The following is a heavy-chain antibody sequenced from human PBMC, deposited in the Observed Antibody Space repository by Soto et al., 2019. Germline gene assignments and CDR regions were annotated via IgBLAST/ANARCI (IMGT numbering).Heavy chain of an antibody. CDR1: GGSISSYY. CDR2: IYYSGST. CDR3: ARFPVRLYSSSSVEAFDI. J-gene: IGHJ3*02. D-gene: IGHD6-13*01. V-gene: IGHV4-59*05. Sequence: SETLSLTCTVSGGSISSYYWSWIRQPPGKGLEWIGSIYYSGSTYYNPSPNSRVTISVDTSKNQFSLKLSSVTAADTAVYYCARFPVRLYSSSSVEAFDIWGQGTMVTVSS.